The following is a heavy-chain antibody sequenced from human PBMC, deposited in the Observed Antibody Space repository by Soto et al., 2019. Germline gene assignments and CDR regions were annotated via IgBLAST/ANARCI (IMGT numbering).Heavy chain of an antibody. Sequence: PGGSLRLSCAASAFIFSDYDMSWVRQAPGKGLEWVAGISGSGGSTYYADSAKGRFTISRDNSKNTMYLQMNSLRGEDTAVYFCAKDLMQSNGWYYYGMDVWGQGTTVTVSS. CDR3: AKDLMQSNGWYYYGMDV. J-gene: IGHJ6*02. V-gene: IGHV3-23*01. CDR1: AFIFSDYD. CDR2: ISGSGGST. D-gene: IGHD6-19*01.